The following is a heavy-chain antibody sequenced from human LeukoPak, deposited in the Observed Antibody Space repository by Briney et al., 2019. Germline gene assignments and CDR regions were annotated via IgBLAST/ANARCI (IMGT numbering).Heavy chain of an antibody. CDR1: GFTLSSYS. CDR2: ISSESSTI. V-gene: IGHV3-48*01. D-gene: IGHD6-19*01. Sequence: AGGSLRLSCATSGFTLSSYSMNWVRQAPGKGLEWVSYISSESSTICYADSVKGRFTISRDNAKNSLYLQMNSLRAEDTAVYYCARDVEQWLVPVYSFDYWGQGTLVTVSS. J-gene: IGHJ4*02. CDR3: ARDVEQWLVPVYSFDY.